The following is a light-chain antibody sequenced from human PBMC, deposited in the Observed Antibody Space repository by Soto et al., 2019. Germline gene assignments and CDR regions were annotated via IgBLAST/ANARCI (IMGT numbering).Light chain of an antibody. CDR3: QQYGSSPQRT. J-gene: IGKJ1*01. CDR1: QSVSSSY. CDR2: GAS. Sequence: EIVLTQSPGTLSLSPGERATLSCRASQSVSSSYLAWYQQKPGQAPRLLIYGASSRATGIPDRFSGSGSGTDFTLTISRLEREDFAVYYCQQYGSSPQRTFGQGTKVVIK. V-gene: IGKV3-20*01.